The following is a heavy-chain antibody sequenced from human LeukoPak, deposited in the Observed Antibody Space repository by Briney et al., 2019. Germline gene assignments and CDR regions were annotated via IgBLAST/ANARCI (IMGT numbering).Heavy chain of an antibody. J-gene: IGHJ4*02. Sequence: SETLSLTCTVSGGSISSYYWSWIRQPPGKGLEWIGYIYYSWSTNYNPSLKSRVTISVDTSKNQFSLRLSSVTAADTAVYYCARVTGYVMEDYFDYWGQGTLVTVSS. D-gene: IGHD6-13*01. V-gene: IGHV4-59*01. CDR3: ARVTGYVMEDYFDY. CDR2: IYYSWST. CDR1: GGSISSYY.